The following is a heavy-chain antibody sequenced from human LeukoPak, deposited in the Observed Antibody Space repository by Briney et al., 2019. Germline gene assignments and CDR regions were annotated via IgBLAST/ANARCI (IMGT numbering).Heavy chain of an antibody. Sequence: GASVKVSCKASGYTFTSYGISWVRQAPGQGLEWMGRIIPILGIANYAQKFQGRVTITADKSTSTAYMELRSLRSDDTAVYYCARYNQLLSSLGYWGQGTLVTVSS. D-gene: IGHD2-2*01. CDR3: ARYNQLLSSLGY. CDR2: IIPILGIA. V-gene: IGHV1-69*04. CDR1: GYTFTSYG. J-gene: IGHJ4*02.